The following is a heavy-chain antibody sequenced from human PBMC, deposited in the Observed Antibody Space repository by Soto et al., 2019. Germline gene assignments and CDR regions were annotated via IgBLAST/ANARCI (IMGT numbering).Heavy chain of an antibody. Sequence: SGPTLVNPTQTLTLTCSFSGFSPSTSGVGVGWIRQSPGKALEWLALIYRSGDEHYRPSLKSRLSIIKDTSKNHVVLIMTDMDPVDTATYYCARGLATLPVFAFDIWGQGTMVTVSS. D-gene: IGHD6-6*01. J-gene: IGHJ3*02. CDR2: IYRSGDE. CDR1: GFSPSTSGVG. V-gene: IGHV2-5*01. CDR3: ARGLATLPVFAFDI.